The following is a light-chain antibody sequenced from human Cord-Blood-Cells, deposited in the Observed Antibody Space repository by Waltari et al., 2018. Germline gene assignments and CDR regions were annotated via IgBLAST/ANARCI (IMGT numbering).Light chain of an antibody. CDR1: QSVSSN. Sequence: MQQTKGTKDEAPVERAHRACRASQSVSSNLAWYQQKPGQAPRLLIYGASTRATGIPARFSGVCSGTQFTLPISSLHSYDFVVYYCQQYNNWLRTFGQGPAVEIQ. J-gene: IGKJ1*01. CDR3: QQYNNWLRT. V-gene: IGKV3-15*01. CDR2: GAS.